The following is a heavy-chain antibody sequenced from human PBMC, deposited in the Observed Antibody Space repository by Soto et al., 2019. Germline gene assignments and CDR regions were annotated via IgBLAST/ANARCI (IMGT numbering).Heavy chain of an antibody. CDR3: ASSSRTDYFSMDV. D-gene: IGHD2-2*01. CDR2: IYHSGRT. J-gene: IGHJ6*04. Sequence: SETLSLTCAVSSDSVNSGNWWIWVRQPPGQGLEWIGEIYHSGRTNYNPSLKSRVIISVDKSKKQLSLKLTSVTAADTAVYYCASSSRTDYFSMDVWARGTTVTVSS. CDR1: SDSVNSGNW. V-gene: IGHV4-4*02.